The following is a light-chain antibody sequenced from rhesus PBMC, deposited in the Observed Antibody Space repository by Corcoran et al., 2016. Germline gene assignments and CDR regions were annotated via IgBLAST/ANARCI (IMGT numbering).Light chain of an antibody. J-gene: IGKJ2*01. CDR2: KGT. CDR1: QSLLHINGNTY. CDR3: MQATKDPYT. Sequence: DIVLTQTPLSLPVTPGEPASISCRSSQSLLHINGNTYLDWYLHKPGQSPRLLIYKGTNRGSGVPDRISGSGSGTDFTLKSSRVEPEDIGVYYCMQATKDPYTFGQGTKVEIK. V-gene: IGKV2S2*01.